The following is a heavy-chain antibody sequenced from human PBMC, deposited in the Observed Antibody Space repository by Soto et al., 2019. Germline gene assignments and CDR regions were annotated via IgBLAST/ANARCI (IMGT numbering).Heavy chain of an antibody. Sequence: SETLSLTCTVSGGSISSYYWSWIRQPPGKGLEWIGYIYYSGSTNYNPSLKSRVTISVDTSKNQFSLKLSSVTAADTAVYYCAARGIAAGWSDPWGQGTLVTVSS. D-gene: IGHD6-13*01. CDR1: GGSISSYY. J-gene: IGHJ5*02. CDR3: AARGIAAGWSDP. CDR2: IYYSGST. V-gene: IGHV4-59*01.